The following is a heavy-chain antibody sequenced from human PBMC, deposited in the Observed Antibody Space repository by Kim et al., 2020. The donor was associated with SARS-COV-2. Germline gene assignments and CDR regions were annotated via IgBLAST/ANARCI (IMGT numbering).Heavy chain of an antibody. CDR1: GFTFSSYG. J-gene: IGHJ4*02. CDR3: ATNPRSYYDSSGYYIPY. V-gene: IGHV3-30*03. CDR2: ISYDGSNK. Sequence: GGSLRLSCAASGFTFSSYGMHWVRQAPGKGLEWVAVISYDGSNKYYADSVKGRFTISRDNSKNTLYLQMNSLRAEDTAVYYCATNPRSYYDSSGYYIPYWGQGTLVTVSS. D-gene: IGHD3-22*01.